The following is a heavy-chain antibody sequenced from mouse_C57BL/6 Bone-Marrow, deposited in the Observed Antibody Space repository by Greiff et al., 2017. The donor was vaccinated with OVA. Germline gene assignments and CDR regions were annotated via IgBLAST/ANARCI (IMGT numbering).Heavy chain of an antibody. J-gene: IGHJ2*01. V-gene: IGHV1-5*01. CDR2: IYPGNSDT. Sequence: EVKLVESGTVLARPGASVKMSCKTSGYTFTSYWMHWVKQRPGQGLEWIGAIYPGNSDTSYNQKFKGKANLTAVTSASTTDMELSSLTDEDSAVYYCTGVYYFDYWGQGTTLTVSS. CDR3: TGVYYFDY. CDR1: GYTFTSYW.